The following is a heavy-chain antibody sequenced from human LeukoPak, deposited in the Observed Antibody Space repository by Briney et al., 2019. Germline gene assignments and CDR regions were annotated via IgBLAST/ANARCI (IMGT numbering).Heavy chain of an antibody. CDR1: GYTFTGYY. CDR3: ASSYSSGRDNWFDP. CDR2: INPNSGGT. V-gene: IGHV1-2*04. J-gene: IGHJ5*02. D-gene: IGHD6-19*01. Sequence: ASVKVSCKASGYTFTGYYMHWVRQAPEQGLEWMGWINPNSGGTNYAQKFQGWVTMTRDTSISTAYMELSRLRSDDTAVYYCASSYSSGRDNWFDPWGQGTLVTVSS.